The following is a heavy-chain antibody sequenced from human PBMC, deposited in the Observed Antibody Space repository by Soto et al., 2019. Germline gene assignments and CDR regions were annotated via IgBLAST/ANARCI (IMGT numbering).Heavy chain of an antibody. V-gene: IGHV4-31*03. CDR1: GGSISSGGYY. J-gene: IGHJ4*02. CDR2: IYYSGST. CDR3: ARDSRDCSGGSCYSFDY. D-gene: IGHD2-15*01. Sequence: SETLSLTCTVSGGSISSGGYYWSWIRQHPGKGLEWIGYIYYSGSTYYNPSLKSRVTISVDTSKNQFSLKLSSVTAADTAVYYCARDSRDCSGGSCYSFDYWGQGTLVTVSS.